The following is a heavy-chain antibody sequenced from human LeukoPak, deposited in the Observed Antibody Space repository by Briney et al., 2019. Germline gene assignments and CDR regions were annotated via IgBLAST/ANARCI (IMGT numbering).Heavy chain of an antibody. J-gene: IGHJ4*02. CDR1: GGSFSGYY. Sequence: KPSETLSLTCAVYGGSFSGYYWSWIRQPPGKGLEWIGEINHSGSTNYNPSLKSRVTISVDTSKNQFSLKLSSVTAADTAVYYCARVDGEARWFYWGQGTLVTVSS. V-gene: IGHV4-34*01. CDR3: ARVDGEARWFY. D-gene: IGHD4-23*01. CDR2: INHSGST.